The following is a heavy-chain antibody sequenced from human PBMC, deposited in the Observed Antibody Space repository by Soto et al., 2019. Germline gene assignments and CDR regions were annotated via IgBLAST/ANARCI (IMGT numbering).Heavy chain of an antibody. Sequence: GGSLRLSCAASGFTFSSYAMSWVRQAPGKGLEWVSYISSSGSTIYYADSVKGRFTISRDNAKNSLYLQMNSLRAEDTAVYYCARDPPLGYCSGGSCLVDYWGQGTLVTVSS. D-gene: IGHD2-15*01. J-gene: IGHJ4*02. CDR1: GFTFSSYA. CDR3: ARDPPLGYCSGGSCLVDY. V-gene: IGHV3-48*04. CDR2: ISSSGSTI.